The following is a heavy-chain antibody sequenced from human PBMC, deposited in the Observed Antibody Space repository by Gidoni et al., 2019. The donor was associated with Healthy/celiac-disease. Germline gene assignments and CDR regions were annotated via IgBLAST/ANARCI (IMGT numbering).Heavy chain of an antibody. Sequence: VQLVESGGGVVQPGRSLRLSCAASGFTFSSYGMHWVRQAPGKGLEWVAVISYDGSNKYYADSVKGRFTISRDNSKNTLYLQMNSLRAEDTAVYYCAKDQSEWEGATFDYWGQGTLVTVSS. J-gene: IGHJ4*02. CDR3: AKDQSEWEGATFDY. CDR1: GFTFSSYG. V-gene: IGHV3-30*18. D-gene: IGHD1-26*01. CDR2: ISYDGSNK.